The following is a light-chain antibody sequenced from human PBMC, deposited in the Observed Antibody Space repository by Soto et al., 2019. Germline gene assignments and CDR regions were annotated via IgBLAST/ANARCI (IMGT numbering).Light chain of an antibody. CDR2: ENN. CDR3: QSYDSSLTGWV. J-gene: IGLJ3*02. CDR1: SSNIGAAYD. Sequence: QSVLTQPPSVSGAPGQRVTISCTGTSSNIGAAYDVHWYQQVPGTAPKLLIYENNKRPSGVPDRFSGSKSVTSASLAITWLQAEDEADYYCQSYDSSLTGWVFGGGTKVTVL. V-gene: IGLV1-40*01.